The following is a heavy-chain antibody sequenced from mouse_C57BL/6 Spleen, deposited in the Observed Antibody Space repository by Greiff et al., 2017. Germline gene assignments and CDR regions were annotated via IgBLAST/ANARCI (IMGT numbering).Heavy chain of an antibody. CDR1: GFTFSDYG. CDR2: ISSGSSTI. Sequence: EVKLVESGGGLVKPGGSLKLSCAASGFTFSDYGMHWVRPAPETGLEWVAYISSGSSTIYYADTVKGRFTISRDNAKNTLFLQMTSLRSEDTAMYYCARGARDYAMDYWGQGTSVTVSS. V-gene: IGHV5-17*01. J-gene: IGHJ4*01. CDR3: ARGARDYAMDY.